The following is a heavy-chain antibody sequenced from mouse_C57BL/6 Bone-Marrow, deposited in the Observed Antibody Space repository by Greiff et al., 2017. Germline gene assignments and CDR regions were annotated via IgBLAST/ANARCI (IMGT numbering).Heavy chain of an antibody. CDR1: GFTFSSYT. D-gene: IGHD1-1*01. CDR2: ISGGGGNT. Sequence: DVMLVESGGGLVKPGGSLKLSCAASGFTFSSYTMSWVRQTPEKRLEWVATISGGGGNTYYPDSVKGRFTISRDNAKNTLYLQMSSLRSEDTALYYCARDYYGSSDEYAMDYWGQGTSVTVSS. CDR3: ARDYYGSSDEYAMDY. V-gene: IGHV5-9*01. J-gene: IGHJ4*01.